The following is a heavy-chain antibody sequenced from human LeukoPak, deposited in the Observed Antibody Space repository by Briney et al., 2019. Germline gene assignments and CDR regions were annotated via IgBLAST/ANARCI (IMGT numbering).Heavy chain of an antibody. CDR3: ARHKGYSYEDFYLEF. V-gene: IGHV4-39*01. Sequence: PSETLSLTRTVSGGSISSSTHYWGWIRQPPGKGLEWIGSIYYAGTTYYKPSLTSRAIVSVDRSNNQFSLKLTSVTAADTAVYYCARHKGYSYEDFYLEFWGKGATGTVSS. CDR1: GGSISSSTHY. CDR2: IYYAGTT. J-gene: IGHJ6*03. D-gene: IGHD5-18*01.